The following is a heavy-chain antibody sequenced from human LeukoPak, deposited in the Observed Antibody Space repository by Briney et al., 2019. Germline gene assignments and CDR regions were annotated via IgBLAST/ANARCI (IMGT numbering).Heavy chain of an antibody. CDR1: GGSISSSTHY. V-gene: IGHV4-39*07. Sequence: SETLSLTCTVSGGSISSSTHYWGWIRQPPGKGLEWIASIHYSGTTYYNPSLDSRISTSVDTSKNQFSLRLSSVTAADTAVFYCARDSAYSGTYTPDVFDVWGQGTMVTVSS. CDR2: IHYSGTT. D-gene: IGHD1-26*01. CDR3: ARDSAYSGTYTPDVFDV. J-gene: IGHJ3*01.